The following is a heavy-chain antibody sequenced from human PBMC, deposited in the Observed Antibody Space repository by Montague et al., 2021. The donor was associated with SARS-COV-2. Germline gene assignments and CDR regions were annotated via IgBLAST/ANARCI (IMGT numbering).Heavy chain of an antibody. Sequence: CLIPGVSVSSNSATWNWVRQSPSRGLEWLGRTYYRSKWYNDYAVSVRGRVSINPDTSKNQFSLQLNSVTPEDTAIYYCTSGREGNYNVMDVWGQGTTVTVSS. J-gene: IGHJ6*02. D-gene: IGHD1-1*01. V-gene: IGHV6-1*01. CDR2: TYYRSKWYN. CDR1: GVSVSSNSAT. CDR3: TSGREGNYNVMDV.